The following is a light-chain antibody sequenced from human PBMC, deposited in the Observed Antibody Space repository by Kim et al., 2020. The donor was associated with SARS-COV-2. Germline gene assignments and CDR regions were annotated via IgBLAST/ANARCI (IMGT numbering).Light chain of an antibody. CDR2: GAS. J-gene: IGKJ2*01. V-gene: IGKV3-15*01. CDR1: QSISTN. Sequence: VSPGERATLSCRASQSISTNLAWYQHKPGQAPSLLIYGASTRATGVPARFSGSGSGTDFTLTISSLQSEDFAVYFCQQYNKWPMYTFGQGTKLEI. CDR3: QQYNKWPMYT.